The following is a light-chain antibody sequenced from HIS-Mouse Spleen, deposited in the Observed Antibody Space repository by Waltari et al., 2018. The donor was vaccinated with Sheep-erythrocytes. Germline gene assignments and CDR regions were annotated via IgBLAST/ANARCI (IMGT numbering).Light chain of an antibody. CDR2: QDS. Sequence: SYELTQPPSVSVSPGQTASITCSGDNLGDKYACWSQQKPGHSPVLVIYQDSKRPSGIPERFSGSNSGNTATLTISGTQAMDEADYYCQAWDSSTVVFGGGTKLTVL. J-gene: IGLJ2*01. V-gene: IGLV3-1*01. CDR3: QAWDSSTVV. CDR1: NLGDKY.